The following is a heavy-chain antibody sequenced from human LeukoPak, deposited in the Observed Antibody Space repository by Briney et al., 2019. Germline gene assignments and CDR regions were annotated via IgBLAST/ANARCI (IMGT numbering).Heavy chain of an antibody. CDR2: INHSGST. D-gene: IGHD5-12*01. CDR1: GGSFSGYY. Sequence: SETLSLTCAVYGGSFSGYYWSWIRQPPGKGLEWIGEINHSGSTNYNPSLKSRVTISVDTSKNQFSLKLSSVTAADTAVYYCAREETTRPLRAFDCWGQGTLVTVSS. J-gene: IGHJ4*02. V-gene: IGHV4-34*01. CDR3: AREETTRPLRAFDC.